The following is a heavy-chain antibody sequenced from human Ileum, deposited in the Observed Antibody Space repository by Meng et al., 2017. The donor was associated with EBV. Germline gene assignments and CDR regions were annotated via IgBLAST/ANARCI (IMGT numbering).Heavy chain of an antibody. J-gene: IGHJ4*02. CDR2: ITPIFGTA. CDR1: GGTFGSFP. CDR3: SHDITAVTPEGDY. Sequence: QVLVVQSGRAVKKAGSLVNVSFKSAGGTFGSFPISWVRQAPGQGPEWMGGITPIFGTAKSAQKFHGRVTITADESTSTTYMELNSLTSDDTAVYYCSHDITAVTPEGDYWGQGTLVTVSS. D-gene: IGHD4-17*01. V-gene: IGHV1-69*01.